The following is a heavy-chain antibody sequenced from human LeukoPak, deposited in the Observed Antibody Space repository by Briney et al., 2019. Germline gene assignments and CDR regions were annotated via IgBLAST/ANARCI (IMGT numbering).Heavy chain of an antibody. CDR1: GYTFTGYY. V-gene: IGHV1-2*06. CDR3: ARDNDLRPIVGATTFPNEFDY. CDR2: IYSSTGGK. J-gene: IGHJ4*02. Sequence: ASVKVSCKPSGYTFTGYYLHWVRQAPGQGLEWMGLIYSSTGGKNYAQNFQGRVTMTRDASISTAYMELSRLTSDDTAVYYCARDNDLRPIVGATTFPNEFDYWGQGTLVTVSS. D-gene: IGHD1-26*01.